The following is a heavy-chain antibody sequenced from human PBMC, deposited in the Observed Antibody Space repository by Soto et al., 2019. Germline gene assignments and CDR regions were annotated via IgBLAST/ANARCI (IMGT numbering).Heavy chain of an antibody. CDR1: GASLTSGAYY. D-gene: IGHD1-26*01. CDR3: ARENTSMGGYFDY. V-gene: IGHV4-30-4*01. Sequence: QVQMQESGPGLVRPSQTLSLSCAVSGASLTSGAYYWNWIRQSPGKGLEWIGYIYYTGDTYYNPSLQGRVTFSLDTSMNHFSLKMTSVTAADTAGYFCARENTSMGGYFDYWGPGSLVTVSS. CDR2: IYYTGDT. J-gene: IGHJ4*02.